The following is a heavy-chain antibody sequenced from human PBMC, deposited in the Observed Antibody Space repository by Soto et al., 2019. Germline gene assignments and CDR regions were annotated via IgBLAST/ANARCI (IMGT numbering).Heavy chain of an antibody. J-gene: IGHJ4*02. CDR3: ARAAPRYCSGGSCYSGRDY. CDR1: GESVATNSAT. D-gene: IGHD2-15*01. V-gene: IGHV6-1*01. CDR2: TYYRSKWDN. Sequence: QTLSLTCAMSGESVATNSATWYWIRQSPSRGLEWLGRTYYRSKWDNDYAVSVKGRITINPDTSNNQLSLKLSSVTAADTAVYYCARAAPRYCSGGSCYSGRDYWGQGTLVTVSS.